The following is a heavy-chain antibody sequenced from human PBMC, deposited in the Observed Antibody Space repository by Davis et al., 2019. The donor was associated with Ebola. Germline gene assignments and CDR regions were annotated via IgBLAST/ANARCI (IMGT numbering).Heavy chain of an antibody. D-gene: IGHD3-22*01. J-gene: IGHJ5*02. V-gene: IGHV1-18*01. CDR2: ISAYNGNT. CDR3: ARVYYYERFDP. CDR1: GYTFTSYD. Sequence: AASVKVSCKASGYTFTSYDINWVRQATGQGLEWMGWISAYNGNTNYAQKLQGRVTMTTDTSTSTAYMELRSLRSDDTAVYYCARVYYYERFDPWGQGTLVTVSS.